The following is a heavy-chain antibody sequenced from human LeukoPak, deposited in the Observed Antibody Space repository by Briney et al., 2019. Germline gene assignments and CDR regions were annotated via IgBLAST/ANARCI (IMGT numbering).Heavy chain of an antibody. V-gene: IGHV3-49*04. CDR1: GFTFGDYA. J-gene: IGHJ4*02. D-gene: IGHD2-2*01. CDR3: TRARYCSSTSCYHFDY. CDR2: IRSKAYGGTT. Sequence: PGRSLRLSCTASGFTFGDYAMSWVRQAPGKGLEWVGFIRSKAYGGTTEYAASVKGRFTISRDDSKSIAYLQMNSLKTEDTAVYYCTRARYCSSTSCYHFDYWGQGTLVTVSS.